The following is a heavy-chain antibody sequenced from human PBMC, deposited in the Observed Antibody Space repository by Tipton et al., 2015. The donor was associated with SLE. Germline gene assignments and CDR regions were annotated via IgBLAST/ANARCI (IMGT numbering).Heavy chain of an antibody. CDR1: GDSISGYY. CDR3: ARGSLGRHYDIVTGHTYYYFYYMDV. D-gene: IGHD3-9*01. Sequence: GLVKPSETLSLTCTVSGDSISGYYWSWIRQPPGKGLEWIGYLSDSGSTNYNPSLKSRVTISVDTSRNQFSPKLSSVSAADTAVYYCARGSLGRHYDIVTGHTYYYFYYMDVWGKGTTVTVSS. V-gene: IGHV4-59*01. J-gene: IGHJ6*03. CDR2: LSDSGST.